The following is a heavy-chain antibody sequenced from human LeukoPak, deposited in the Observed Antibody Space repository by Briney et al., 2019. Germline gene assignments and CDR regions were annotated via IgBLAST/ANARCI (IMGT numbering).Heavy chain of an antibody. Sequence: ASVKVTCKASGYTFTSYYMHWVRQAPGQGLEWMGIINPSGGSTAYTQKFQGRVTMTRDTSTSTVYMELSSLRSEDTAVYYCARDAAFVYGGKVDYWGQGTLVTVSS. CDR3: ARDAAFVYGGKVDY. V-gene: IGHV1-46*01. CDR1: GYTFTSYY. CDR2: INPSGGST. J-gene: IGHJ4*02. D-gene: IGHD2-8*01.